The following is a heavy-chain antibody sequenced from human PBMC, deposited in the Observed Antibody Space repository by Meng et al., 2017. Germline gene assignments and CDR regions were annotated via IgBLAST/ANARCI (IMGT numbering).Heavy chain of an antibody. Sequence: VERGESGGVVGQPGRSLRLSCAASGFTFSSYAMHWVRQAPGKGLEWVAVISYDGSNKYYADSVKGRFTISRDNSKNTLYLQMNSLRAEDTAVYYCASGGRSYDAFDIWGQGTMVTVSS. D-gene: IGHD3-10*01. CDR1: GFTFSSYA. V-gene: IGHV3-30*04. CDR2: ISYDGSNK. J-gene: IGHJ3*02. CDR3: ASGGRSYDAFDI.